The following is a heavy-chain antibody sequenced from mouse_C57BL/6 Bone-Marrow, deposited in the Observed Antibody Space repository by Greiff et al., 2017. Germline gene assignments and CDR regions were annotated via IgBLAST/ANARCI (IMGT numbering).Heavy chain of an antibody. CDR1: GYAFSSYW. J-gene: IGHJ2*01. CDR3: ARDWDYFDY. V-gene: IGHV1-80*01. CDR2: IYPGDGYT. D-gene: IGHD4-1*01. Sequence: LQQSGASVKLSCKASGYAFSSYWMNWVKQRPGQGLEWIGQIYPGDGYTNYNGKFKGKATLTADKSSSTSYMKLSRLTSEDAAVYFGARDWDYFDYWGQGTTLTVSS.